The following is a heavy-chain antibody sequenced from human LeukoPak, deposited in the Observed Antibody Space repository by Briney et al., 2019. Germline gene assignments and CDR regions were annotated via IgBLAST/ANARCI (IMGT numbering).Heavy chain of an antibody. CDR2: ISAGGGSI. J-gene: IGHJ4*02. Sequence: GGSLRLSCAASEFTFSSHAMSWVRQAPGKGLEWVSAISAGGGSIYYADSVQGRFTISRDNPKNTLYLQMNSLRAEDTAVYFCAKRGVVIRVFLVGFHKEAYYFDSWGQGALVTVSS. V-gene: IGHV3-23*01. CDR3: AKRGVVIRVFLVGFHKEAYYFDS. D-gene: IGHD3-10*01. CDR1: EFTFSSHA.